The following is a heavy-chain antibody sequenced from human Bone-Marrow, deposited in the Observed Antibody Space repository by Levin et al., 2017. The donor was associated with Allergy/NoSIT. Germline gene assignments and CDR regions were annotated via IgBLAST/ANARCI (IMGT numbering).Heavy chain of an antibody. J-gene: IGHJ4*02. CDR3: ARERNDNWNLDY. D-gene: IGHD1-20*01. V-gene: IGHV1-3*01. CDR2: INAGNGNT. CDR1: GYTFTSYA. Sequence: ASVKVSCKASGYTFTSYAMHWVRQAPGQRLEWMGWINAGNGNTKYSQKFQGRVTITRDTSASTAYMELSSLRSEDTAVYYCARERNDNWNLDYWGQGTLVTVSS.